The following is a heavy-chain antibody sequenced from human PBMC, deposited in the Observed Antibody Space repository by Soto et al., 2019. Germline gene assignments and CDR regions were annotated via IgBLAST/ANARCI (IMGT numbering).Heavy chain of an antibody. V-gene: IGHV4-34*01. CDR1: NGSLSGYY. J-gene: IGHJ5*02. CDR2: INHSGIT. Sequence: SETLSLTCAVYNGSLSGYYWTWIRQSPGKGLEWIGEINHSGITNYNPSLESRVTISVDTSKDQFSLKLSSVTAADTALYYCARMRGIVLMVFAMEGNWLDPWGQGTMVTVS. CDR3: ARMRGIVLMVFAMEGNWLDP. D-gene: IGHD2-8*01.